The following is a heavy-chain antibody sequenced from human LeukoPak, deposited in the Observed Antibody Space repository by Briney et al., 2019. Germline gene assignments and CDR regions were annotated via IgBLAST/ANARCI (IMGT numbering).Heavy chain of an antibody. V-gene: IGHV3-53*01. CDR1: GFTVSSNY. D-gene: IGHD3-22*01. CDR2: IYSGGST. J-gene: IGHJ4*02. CDR3: ARAKGYYDSNNYFDY. Sequence: GGSLRLSCAASGFTVSSNYMSCVRQAPGKGLEWVSVIYSGGSTYYADSVKGRFTISRDNSKNTLYLQMNSLRAEDTAVYYCARAKGYYDSNNYFDYWGQGTLVTVSS.